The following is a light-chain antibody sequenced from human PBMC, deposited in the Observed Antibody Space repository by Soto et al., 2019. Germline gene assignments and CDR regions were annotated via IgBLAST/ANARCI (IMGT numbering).Light chain of an antibody. V-gene: IGKV2-30*01. CDR1: ESLLYRDGSTY. Sequence: DVVMTQSPLSLPVTLGQPASISCRSSESLLYRDGSTYLNWFHQRPGQSPRRLIYKISNRDSGVPDRFSGSGSGTDFTLKISRVEAEDVGVYYCMQGTHWPCTFGQGTKVEIK. CDR2: KIS. CDR3: MQGTHWPCT. J-gene: IGKJ1*01.